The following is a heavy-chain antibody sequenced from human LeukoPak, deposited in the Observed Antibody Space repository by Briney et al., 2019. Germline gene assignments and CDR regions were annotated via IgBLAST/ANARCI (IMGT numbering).Heavy chain of an antibody. CDR2: IIPIFGTA. Sequence: SVKVSCKASGGTFSSYAISWVRQAPGQGLEWMGGIIPIFGTANYAQKFQGRVTITADESTSTAYMELSSLRSEDTAVYYCARETISGVVQAYFDYWGQGTLVTVSS. CDR3: ARETISGVVQAYFDY. D-gene: IGHD3-3*01. CDR1: GGTFSSYA. V-gene: IGHV1-69*01. J-gene: IGHJ4*02.